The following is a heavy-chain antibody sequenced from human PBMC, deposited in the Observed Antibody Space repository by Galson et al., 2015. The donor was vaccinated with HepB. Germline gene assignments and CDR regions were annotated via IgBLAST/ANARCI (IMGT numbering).Heavy chain of an antibody. V-gene: IGHV3-7*01. D-gene: IGHD4-17*01. CDR1: GFPFTAYW. Sequence: SLRLSCAASGFPFTAYWMSWVRQAPGKGLEWVANIKQHGSEKYYVDSVRGRFTISRDNAKNLLYLQMNSLRAEHTAVYYCARGYYADYAPASCDIWGQGTMVTVSS. CDR2: IKQHGSEK. J-gene: IGHJ3*02. CDR3: ARGYYADYAPASCDI.